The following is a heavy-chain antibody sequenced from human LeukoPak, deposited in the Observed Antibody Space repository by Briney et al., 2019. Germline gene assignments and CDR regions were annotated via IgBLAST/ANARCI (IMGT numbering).Heavy chain of an antibody. CDR1: GFTFSSYW. D-gene: IGHD3-3*01. CDR2: IKQDGSEK. J-gene: IGHJ4*02. V-gene: IGHV3-7*01. CDR3: ARDTELRFLEWLFSFDY. Sequence: PGGSLRLSCAASGFTFSSYWMSWVRQAPGKGREWVANIKQDGSEKYYVDSVKGRFTISRDNAKNSLYLQMNSLRAEDTAVYYCARDTELRFLEWLFSFDYWGQGTLVTVSS.